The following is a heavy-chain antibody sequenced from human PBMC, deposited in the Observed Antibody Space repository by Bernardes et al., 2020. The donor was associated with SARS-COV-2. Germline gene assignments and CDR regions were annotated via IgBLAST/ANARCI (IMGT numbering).Heavy chain of an antibody. J-gene: IGHJ2*01. V-gene: IGHV3-21*01. D-gene: IGHD4-17*01. CDR2: ITASTTYI. Sequence: SCAASGFNFRSSALNWVRQAPGQGLQWVSSITASTTYIQYTDSVEGRFTVSRDNAKNSLYLEMTSLRAEDTAIYYCARILRDNGFGSGYYDLWGRGTLVTVSS. CDR1: GFNFRSSA. CDR3: ARILRDNGFGSGYYDL.